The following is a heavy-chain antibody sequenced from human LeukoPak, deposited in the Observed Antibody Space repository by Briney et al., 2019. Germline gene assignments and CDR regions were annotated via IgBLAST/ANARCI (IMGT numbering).Heavy chain of an antibody. V-gene: IGHV3-66*01. CDR3: ARGDRKKDILTGYYLPDYGMDV. CDR1: GFTVSSNY. Sequence: PGGSLRLSCAASGFTVSSNYMSWVRQAPGKGLEWVSVIYSGGSTYYADSVKGRFTISRDNSKNTLYLQMNSLRAEDTAVYYCARGDRKKDILTGYYLPDYGMDVWGQGTTVTVSS. J-gene: IGHJ6*02. D-gene: IGHD3-9*01. CDR2: IYSGGST.